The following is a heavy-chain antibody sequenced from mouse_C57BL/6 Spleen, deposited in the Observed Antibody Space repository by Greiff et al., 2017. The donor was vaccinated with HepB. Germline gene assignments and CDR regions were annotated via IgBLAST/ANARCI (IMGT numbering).Heavy chain of an antibody. CDR3: AREGDHRGPPWYCCV. Sequence: VQLQQSGAELVRPGASVKLSCKASGYTFTDYYINWVKQRPGQGLEWIARIYPGSGNTYYNEKFKGKATLTAEKSSSTAYMQLSSLTSEDSAVYFCAREGDHRGPPWYCCVWGTEPAVRVSS. CDR2: IYPGSGNT. V-gene: IGHV1-76*01. J-gene: IGHJ1*03. CDR1: GYTFTDYY.